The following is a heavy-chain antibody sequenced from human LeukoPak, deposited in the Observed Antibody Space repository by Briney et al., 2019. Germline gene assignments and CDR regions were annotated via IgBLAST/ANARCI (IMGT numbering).Heavy chain of an antibody. CDR2: INHSGST. CDR1: GGSFSDYY. CDR3: ARQGYHDYVWGSYEIDI. D-gene: IGHD3-16*01. J-gene: IGHJ3*02. Sequence: SETLSLTCGVYGGSFSDYYWSWIRQSPGKGLEWIGEINHSGSTNYNPSLKSRVIISIDTSKNQFSLKLSSVTAADTAVYYCARQGYHDYVWGSYEIDIWGQGTMVTVSS. V-gene: IGHV4-34*01.